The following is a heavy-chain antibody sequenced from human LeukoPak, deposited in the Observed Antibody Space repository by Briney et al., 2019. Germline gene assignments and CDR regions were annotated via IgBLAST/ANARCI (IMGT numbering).Heavy chain of an antibody. D-gene: IGHD4-17*01. CDR1: GGSFSGYY. Sequence: SETLSLTCAVYGGSFSGYYWSWIRQPPGKGLEWIGEINHSGSTNYNPSLKSRVTISVDTSKNQFSLKLSSVTAADTAVYYCARDYGDFYYYGMDVWGQGPRSPSP. CDR2: INHSGST. V-gene: IGHV4-34*01. CDR3: ARDYGDFYYYGMDV. J-gene: IGHJ6*02.